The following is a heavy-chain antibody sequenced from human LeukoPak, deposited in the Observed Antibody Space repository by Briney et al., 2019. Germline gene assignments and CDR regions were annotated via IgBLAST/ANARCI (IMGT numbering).Heavy chain of an antibody. CDR3: ARQQYYGSGSFSDS. Sequence: GESLKISCQGLGYSFTTYWIGWVRQIPGKGLEWMGIIYPGDSDTRYSPSFQGQVTISADKSISIAYLQWSSLKASDTAMYYCARQQYYGSGSFSDSWGQGTLVTVSS. J-gene: IGHJ4*02. CDR1: GYSFTTYW. CDR2: IYPGDSDT. V-gene: IGHV5-51*01. D-gene: IGHD3-10*01.